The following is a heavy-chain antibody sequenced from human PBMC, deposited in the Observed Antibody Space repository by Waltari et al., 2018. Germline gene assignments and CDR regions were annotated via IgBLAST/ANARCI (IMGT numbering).Heavy chain of an antibody. D-gene: IGHD3-22*01. V-gene: IGHV1-8*01. CDR2: MNPNSGNT. J-gene: IGHJ3*02. CDR3: ARAGYYDSSGYDDAFDI. Sequence: QVQLVQSGAEVKKPGASVKVSCKASGYTFTSYDINWVRQATGQGLEWMGWMNPNSGNTGYAQKFQGRVTMTRNTSISTAYMELSSLRSEETAVYYCARAGYYDSSGYDDAFDIWGQGTMVTVSS. CDR1: GYTFTSYD.